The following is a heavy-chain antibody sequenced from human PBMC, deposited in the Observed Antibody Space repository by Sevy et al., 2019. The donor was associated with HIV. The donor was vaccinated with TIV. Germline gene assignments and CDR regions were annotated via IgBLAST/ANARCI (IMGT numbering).Heavy chain of an antibody. V-gene: IGHV3-53*04. Sequence: GGSLRLSCAASGFTVSSNYMSWVRQAPGKGLEWVSIIYINNSTYYADSVKGRLTISRHNSKNTLYLQMNSLRAEDTAVYYCARGTAYYYMDVWGKGTTVTVSS. CDR1: GFTVSSNY. CDR3: ARGTAYYYMDV. CDR2: IYINNST. J-gene: IGHJ6*03.